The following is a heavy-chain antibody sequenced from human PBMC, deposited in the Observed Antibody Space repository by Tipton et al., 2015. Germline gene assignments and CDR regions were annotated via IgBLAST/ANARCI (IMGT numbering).Heavy chain of an antibody. D-gene: IGHD6-19*01. Sequence: TLSLTCAVYGGSFSGYHWSWIRQPPGKRLEWIGYIYYNGNTNYNPSLKSRVTISADTSRNQFSLMLSSVTAADTAVYYCARRGGALGWLGLDYWGQGTPVTVSS. CDR1: GGSFSGYH. CDR3: ARRGGALGWLGLDY. CDR2: IYYNGNT. J-gene: IGHJ4*02. V-gene: IGHV4-59*01.